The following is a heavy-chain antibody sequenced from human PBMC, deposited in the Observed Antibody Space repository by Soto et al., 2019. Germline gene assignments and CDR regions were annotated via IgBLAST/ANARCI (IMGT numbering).Heavy chain of an antibody. D-gene: IGHD2-2*02. CDR3: AKDSGAYCSSTSCYTSYYFDY. Sequence: ESGGGVVQPGRSLRLSCAASGFTFSSYGMHWVRQAPGKGLEWVAVISYDGSNKYYADSVKGRFTISRDNSKNTLYLQMNSLRAEDTAVYYCAKDSGAYCSSTSCYTSYYFDYWGQGTLVTVSS. J-gene: IGHJ4*02. CDR1: GFTFSSYG. V-gene: IGHV3-30*18. CDR2: ISYDGSNK.